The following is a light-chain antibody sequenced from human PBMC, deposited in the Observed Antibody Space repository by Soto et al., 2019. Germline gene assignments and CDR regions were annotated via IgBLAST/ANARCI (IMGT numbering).Light chain of an antibody. CDR2: KAS. CDR1: QSVTDW. V-gene: IGKV1-5*03. Sequence: DAQMTQSPSTLSSSVGDRFTITCLASQSVTDWLAWYQQKPGKAPKLLIYKASSLESGVPSRFSGSGSGTEFTLTISSLQPDDFATYYCQKYNSAPLTFGGGTKVDIK. CDR3: QKYNSAPLT. J-gene: IGKJ4*01.